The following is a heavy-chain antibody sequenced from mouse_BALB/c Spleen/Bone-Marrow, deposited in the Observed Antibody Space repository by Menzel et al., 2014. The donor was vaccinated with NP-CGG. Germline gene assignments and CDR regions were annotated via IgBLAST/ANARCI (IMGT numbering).Heavy chain of an antibody. J-gene: IGHJ3*01. V-gene: IGHV1-4*02. CDR2: INPSSGYT. CDR1: GYTFTSYT. Sequence: QVQLQQSAAELVRPGASVKMSCKASGYTFTSYTMHWVKQRPGQGLEWIGYINPSSGYTEYNQKFKDKTTLTAGKSSSTAHMQRSSLTPEDSAVYDCADCDLAYWGQGTLVTVSA. D-gene: IGHD2-13*01. CDR3: ADCDLAY.